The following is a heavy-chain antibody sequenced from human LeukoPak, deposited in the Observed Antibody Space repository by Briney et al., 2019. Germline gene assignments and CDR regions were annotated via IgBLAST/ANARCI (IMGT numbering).Heavy chain of an antibody. J-gene: IGHJ6*02. V-gene: IGHV3-30*04. D-gene: IGHD3-10*01. CDR3: ARTDTWFGESTYYYYGMDV. CDR2: ISYDGSNK. Sequence: PGGSLRLSCAASGFTFSSYAMHWVRQAPGKGLEWVAVISYDGSNKYYADSVKGRFTISRDNSKNTLYLQMNSLRAEDTAVYYCARTDTWFGESTYYYYGMDVWGRGTTVTVSS. CDR1: GFTFSSYA.